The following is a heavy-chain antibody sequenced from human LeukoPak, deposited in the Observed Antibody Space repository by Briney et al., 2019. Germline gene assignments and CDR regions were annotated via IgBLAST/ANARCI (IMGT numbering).Heavy chain of an antibody. V-gene: IGHV4-59*13. CDR2: IDYSGSS. CDR3: ARDHPVADWAPDK. Sequence: SETLSLICSVSGGSISSYTWTWIRQPPGKGLEWIGFIDYSGSSNYNPSLKSRVTISADPSTNHFSLNLTSVTAADTAVYFCARDHPVADWAPDKWGRGTMVTVSS. CDR1: GGSISSYT. J-gene: IGHJ3*01. D-gene: IGHD3-9*01.